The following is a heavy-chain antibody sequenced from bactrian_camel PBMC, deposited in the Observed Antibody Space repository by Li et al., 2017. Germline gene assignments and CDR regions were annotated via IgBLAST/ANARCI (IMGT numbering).Heavy chain of an antibody. D-gene: IGHD2*01. J-gene: IGHJ4*01. Sequence: VQLVESGGGSVPAGESLTLSCAASGDLERRNCIGWFRQSPGKEREGLGTINTGGGSPTYADSVKGRVTISHDSAKNTVYLQMNSLKPEDTAMYYCAASFVDPSYCSRSYSNSQVFPFWGQGTQVTVS. CDR1: GDLERRNC. CDR2: INTGGGSP. CDR3: AASFVDPSYCSRSYSNSQVFPF. V-gene: IGHV3S54*01.